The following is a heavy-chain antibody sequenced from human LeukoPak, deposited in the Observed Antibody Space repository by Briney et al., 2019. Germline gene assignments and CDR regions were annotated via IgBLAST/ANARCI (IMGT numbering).Heavy chain of an antibody. J-gene: IGHJ4*02. CDR3: ARHRYSDY. CDR1: GFTFSRYW. V-gene: IGHV3-7*01. CDR2: IKEDGSEN. Sequence: GGSLRLSCAASGFTFSRYWMTWVRQAPGKGLEWVANIKEDGSENSYVESVKGRFTISRDNAKNSLYLQLNSLRAEDTAVYFCARHRYSDYWGQGTLVTVSS.